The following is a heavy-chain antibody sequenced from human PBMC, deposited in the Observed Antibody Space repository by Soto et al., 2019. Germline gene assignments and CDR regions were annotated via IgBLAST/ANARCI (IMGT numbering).Heavy chain of an antibody. CDR3: ARDDEYSANGMDV. V-gene: IGHV3-33*01. CDR1: GFTFSNYG. D-gene: IGHD6-6*01. J-gene: IGHJ6*02. CDR2: ILNDGSSR. Sequence: QVQLVESGGGVVQPGRSLRLSCAASGFTFSNYGMHWVRQAPGKGLEWVAVILNDGSSRYHADSVKDRFTISRDNSKNTLYLQMNSLRAEDTSVYYCARDDEYSANGMDVWGQGTTVTVS.